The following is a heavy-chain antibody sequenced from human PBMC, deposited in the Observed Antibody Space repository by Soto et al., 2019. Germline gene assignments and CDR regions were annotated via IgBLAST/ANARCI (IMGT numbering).Heavy chain of an antibody. J-gene: IGHJ4*02. CDR3: ARRWGRTFDY. CDR2: IYYSGST. D-gene: IGHD7-27*01. V-gene: IGHV4-59*08. Sequence: PSETLSLTCIVSGGSISGYYWSWIRQPPGKGLEWIGYIYYSGSTNYNPSLKSRVTLSVDTSKNQFSLKLSSVTAADTAVYYCARRWGRTFDYWGQGTLVTVSS. CDR1: GGSISGYY.